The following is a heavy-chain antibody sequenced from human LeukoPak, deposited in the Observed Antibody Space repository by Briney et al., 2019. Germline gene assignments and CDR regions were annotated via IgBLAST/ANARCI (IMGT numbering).Heavy chain of an antibody. CDR2: IRSSYST. Sequence: GGSLRLSCAASGFTSSNYAMIWVRQAPGKGLEWVSAIRSSYSTQYADSVKDRFTTSRDNSKNTLYLQMYSLRAEDTAIYYCGRDPNGDYIGAFDMRGQGTVVTVSS. V-gene: IGHV3-23*01. J-gene: IGHJ3*02. CDR3: GRDPNGDYIGAFDM. D-gene: IGHD4-17*01. CDR1: GFTSSNYA.